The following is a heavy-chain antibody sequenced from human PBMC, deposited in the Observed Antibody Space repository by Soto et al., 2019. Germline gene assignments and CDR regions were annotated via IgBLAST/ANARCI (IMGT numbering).Heavy chain of an antibody. CDR2: ISYDGDYE. V-gene: IGHV3-30*18. J-gene: IGHJ6*02. CDR1: GFIFSNFG. Sequence: PGGSLRLSCAASGFIFSNFGMHWVRQAPGKGLEWVAVISYDGDYEYYADSVKGRVTISRDNSKNMLYLQMDSLRVEDTAVYSCAKGEGGIVPYYYAMDVWGQGTAVTVSS. CDR3: AKGEGGIVPYYYAMDV. D-gene: IGHD3-16*02.